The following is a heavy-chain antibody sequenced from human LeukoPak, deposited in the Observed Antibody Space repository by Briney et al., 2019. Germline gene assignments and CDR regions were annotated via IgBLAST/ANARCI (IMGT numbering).Heavy chain of an antibody. CDR1: GFTFGDYA. CDR2: IRSKAYGGTT. V-gene: IGHV3-49*03. Sequence: GGSLRLSCTASGFTFGDYAMSWFRQAPGKGLEWVGFIRSKAYGGTTEYAASVKGRFTISRDDSKSIAYLQMNSLKTEDTAVYYCTRDSEAYCGGDCFWWFDPWGQGTLVTVSS. D-gene: IGHD2-21*02. J-gene: IGHJ5*02. CDR3: TRDSEAYCGGDCFWWFDP.